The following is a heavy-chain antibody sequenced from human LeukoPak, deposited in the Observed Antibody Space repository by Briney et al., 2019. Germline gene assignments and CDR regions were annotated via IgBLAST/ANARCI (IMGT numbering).Heavy chain of an antibody. Sequence: GEFLKISCKGSGYSFSNNWIGWVRQMPGKGLEWMGIIYPGDSDARYSPSFQGQVTISVDKSVSTAYLQWSSLKASDTAMYYCARQTNYYILIGYFEYWGQGTLVTVSS. J-gene: IGHJ4*02. V-gene: IGHV5-51*01. CDR1: GYSFSNNW. CDR2: IYPGDSDA. D-gene: IGHD3-9*01. CDR3: ARQTNYYILIGYFEY.